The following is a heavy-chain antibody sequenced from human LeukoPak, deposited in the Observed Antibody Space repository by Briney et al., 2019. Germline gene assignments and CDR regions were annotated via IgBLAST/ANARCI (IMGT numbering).Heavy chain of an antibody. Sequence: ASLKVSCKASGYTFTSYNIIRVRQAPGQGLEWMAWISPYNGNTNYAQNLQGRVTLTLDTSTTTAYMELRSLRSDDTAVYYCARRVSNWFDPWGQGTLVTVSS. CDR2: ISPYNGNT. V-gene: IGHV1-18*04. J-gene: IGHJ5*02. CDR3: ARRVSNWFDP. CDR1: GYTFTSYN.